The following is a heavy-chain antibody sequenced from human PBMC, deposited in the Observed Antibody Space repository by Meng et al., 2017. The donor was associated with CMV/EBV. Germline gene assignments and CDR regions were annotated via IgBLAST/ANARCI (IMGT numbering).Heavy chain of an antibody. V-gene: IGHV4-31*03. CDR3: ARGVHYYGSGSPLLWYYYYGMDV. CDR1: GGSISSGGYY. J-gene: IGHJ6*02. Sequence: SETLSLTCTVSGGSISSGGYYWSWIRQHLGKGLEWIGYIYYSGSTYYNPSLKSRVTISVDTSKNQFSLKLSSVTAADTAVYYCARGVHYYGSGSPLLWYYYYGMDVWGQGTTVTVSS. CDR2: IYYSGST. D-gene: IGHD3-10*01.